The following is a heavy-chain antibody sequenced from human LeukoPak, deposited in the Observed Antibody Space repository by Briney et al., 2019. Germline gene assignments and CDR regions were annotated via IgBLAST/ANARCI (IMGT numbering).Heavy chain of an antibody. CDR1: GGSFSGYY. Sequence: SETLSLTCAVYGGSFSGYYWSWIRQPPGKGLEWIGEINHSGSTNYNPSLKSRATISVDTSKNQFSLKLSSVTAADTAVYYCARHEERSSWFAPNWFDPWGQGTLVTVSS. CDR3: ARHEERSSWFAPNWFDP. D-gene: IGHD6-13*01. J-gene: IGHJ5*02. V-gene: IGHV4-34*01. CDR2: INHSGST.